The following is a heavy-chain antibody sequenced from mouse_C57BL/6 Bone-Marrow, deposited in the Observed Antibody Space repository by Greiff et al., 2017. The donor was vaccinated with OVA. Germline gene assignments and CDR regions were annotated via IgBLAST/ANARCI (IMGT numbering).Heavy chain of an antibody. CDR3: AVIYYGNYDAMDY. J-gene: IGHJ4*01. Sequence: VKLQESGPELVKPGASVKISCKASGYAFSSSWMNWVKQRPGKGLEWIGRIYPGDGDTNYNGKFKGKATLTADKSSSTAYMQLSSLTSEDSAVYFCAVIYYGNYDAMDYWGQGTSVTVSS. D-gene: IGHD2-1*01. CDR1: GYAFSSSW. V-gene: IGHV1-82*01. CDR2: IYPGDGDT.